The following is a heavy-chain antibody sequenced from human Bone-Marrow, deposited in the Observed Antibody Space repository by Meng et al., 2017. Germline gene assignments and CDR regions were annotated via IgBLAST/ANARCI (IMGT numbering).Heavy chain of an antibody. CDR1: GYTFTGYY. CDR3: AREGGPDKWFDP. D-gene: IGHD2-15*01. Sequence: QGQLVQSGAEGKKPGASVTVSCKASGYTFTGYYIHWVRQAPGQGLEWMGWLNPNGGGTYYAQQFQGRVTMTRDTSIDTAYLELSRLTSADTAVYYCAREGGPDKWFDPWGQGTLVTVSS. CDR2: LNPNGGGT. J-gene: IGHJ5*02. V-gene: IGHV1-2*02.